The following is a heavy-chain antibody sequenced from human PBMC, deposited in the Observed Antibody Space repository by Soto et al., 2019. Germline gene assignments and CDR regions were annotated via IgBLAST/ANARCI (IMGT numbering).Heavy chain of an antibody. CDR1: GFTFSSYA. V-gene: IGHV3-30-3*01. D-gene: IGHD1-7*01. Sequence: QVQLVESGGGVVHPGRSLRLSCAASGFTFSSYAMHWVRQAPGKGLEWVAIISYDGSNKYYADSVKGRFTISRDNSKNTLYLQMNSLRADDTAVYYCARDQGGNTLYHYRIDVWGQGTTVTFSS. J-gene: IGHJ6*02. CDR2: ISYDGSNK. CDR3: ARDQGGNTLYHYRIDV.